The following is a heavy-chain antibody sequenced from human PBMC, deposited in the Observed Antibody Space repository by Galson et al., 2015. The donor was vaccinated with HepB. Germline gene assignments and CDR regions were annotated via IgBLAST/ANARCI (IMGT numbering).Heavy chain of an antibody. D-gene: IGHD2-21*02. J-gene: IGHJ4*02. CDR2: IIPIFGTA. CDR1: GGTFSSYA. CDR3: ARDRGTRGCDPEPFDY. V-gene: IGHV1-69*13. Sequence: SVKVSCKASGGTFSSYAISWVRQAPGQGLEWMGGIIPIFGTANYAQKFQGRVTITADESTSTAYMELSSLRSEDTAVDYCARDRGTRGCDPEPFDYWGQGTLVTVSS.